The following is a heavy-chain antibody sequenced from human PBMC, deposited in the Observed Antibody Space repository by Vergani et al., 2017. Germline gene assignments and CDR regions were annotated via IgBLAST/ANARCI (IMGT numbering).Heavy chain of an antibody. J-gene: IGHJ3*02. CDR3: AGRVTMVRGVISKYDAFDI. CDR1: GYSFTSYW. CDR2: IYPGDSDT. Sequence: EVQLVQSGAEVKKPGESLKISCKGSGYSFTSYWIGWVRQMPGKGLEWMGIIYPGDSDTRYTPSFQGQVTISADKSNSTAYLEWSSLKASDTAMYYCAGRVTMVRGVISKYDAFDIWGQGTMVTVSS. D-gene: IGHD3-10*01. V-gene: IGHV5-51*01.